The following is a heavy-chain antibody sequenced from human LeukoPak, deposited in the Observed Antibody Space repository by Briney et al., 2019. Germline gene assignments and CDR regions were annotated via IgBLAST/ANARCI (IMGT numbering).Heavy chain of an antibody. CDR3: AKGVAADAEYFQH. Sequence: AGGSLRLSCAASGFNFSSYGMHWVRQAPGKGLEWVAVISYDGSNKYYADSVKGRFTISRDNSKNTLYLQMNSLRAEDTAVYYCAKGVAADAEYFQHWGQGTLVTVSS. CDR1: GFNFSSYG. J-gene: IGHJ1*01. CDR2: ISYDGSNK. D-gene: IGHD6-13*01. V-gene: IGHV3-30*18.